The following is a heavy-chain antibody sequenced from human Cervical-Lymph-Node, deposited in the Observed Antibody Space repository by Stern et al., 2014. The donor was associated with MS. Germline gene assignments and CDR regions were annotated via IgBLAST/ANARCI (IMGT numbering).Heavy chain of an antibody. Sequence: VQLVQSGTEVKKPGASVKVSCKAFGYAFTSNSINWVRQAPGQGLEWMGWISSYNGSPNYAKKFQGRFTMTTDTSTTTVSLELRSLRSDDTAVYYCAVDRTRGEDAFDIWGQGTMVIVSS. J-gene: IGHJ3*02. CDR2: ISSYNGSP. CDR3: AVDRTRGEDAFDI. D-gene: IGHD1-14*01. V-gene: IGHV1-18*01. CDR1: GYAFTSNS.